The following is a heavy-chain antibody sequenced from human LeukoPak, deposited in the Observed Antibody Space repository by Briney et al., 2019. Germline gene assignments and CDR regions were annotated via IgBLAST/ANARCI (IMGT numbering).Heavy chain of an antibody. CDR3: ARSATNYDFWSGSYYYYMDV. CDR2: MSPNSGNT. V-gene: IGHV1-8*03. Sequence: ASVKVSCKASGYTFTSYDINWVRQATGQGLEWMGWMSPNSGNTGYAQKFQGRVTITRNTSISTAYMELSSLRSEDTAVYYCARSATNYDFWSGSYYYYMDVWGKGTTVTVSS. CDR1: GYTFTSYD. D-gene: IGHD3-3*01. J-gene: IGHJ6*03.